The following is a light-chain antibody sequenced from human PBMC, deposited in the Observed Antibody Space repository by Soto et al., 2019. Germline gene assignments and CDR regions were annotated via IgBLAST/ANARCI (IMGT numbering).Light chain of an antibody. CDR1: QSVATY. CDR3: QQRIKWPIT. CDR2: DAF. Sequence: EIVMTQSPATLSLSPGERATLSCRASQSVATYVAWYQQKPGQAPRLLIYDAFNRATGTPARFSGSGSGTDFTLTISSLEPADSAVYYCQQRIKWPITFGQGTLLEVK. V-gene: IGKV3-11*01. J-gene: IGKJ5*01.